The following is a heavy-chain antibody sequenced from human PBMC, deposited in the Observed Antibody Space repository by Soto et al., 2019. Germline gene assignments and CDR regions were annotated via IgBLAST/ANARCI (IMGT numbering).Heavy chain of an antibody. V-gene: IGHV1-69*13. CDR1: GGTFSSYA. Sequence: ASVKVSCKASGGTFSSYAISWVRQAPGQGLEWMGGIIPIFGTANYAQKFQGRVTITADESTSTAYTELSSLRSEDTAVYYCARGDIAAAGTKNNWFDPWGQGTLVTVSS. CDR2: IIPIFGTA. D-gene: IGHD6-13*01. CDR3: ARGDIAAAGTKNNWFDP. J-gene: IGHJ5*02.